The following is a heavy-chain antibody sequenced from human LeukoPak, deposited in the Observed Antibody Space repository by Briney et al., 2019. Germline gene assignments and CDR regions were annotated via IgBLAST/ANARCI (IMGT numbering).Heavy chain of an antibody. D-gene: IGHD3-10*01. CDR3: ARSYYYGSGSRVDWFDP. J-gene: IGHJ5*02. CDR1: GYTFTGYY. Sequence: GASVKVSCKASGYTFTGYYMHWVRQAPGQGLEWMGRINHNSGGTNYAQKFQGRVTMTRDTSISTAYMELSRLRSDDTAVYYCARSYYYGSGSRVDWFDPWGQGTLVTVSS. CDR2: INHNSGGT. V-gene: IGHV1-2*06.